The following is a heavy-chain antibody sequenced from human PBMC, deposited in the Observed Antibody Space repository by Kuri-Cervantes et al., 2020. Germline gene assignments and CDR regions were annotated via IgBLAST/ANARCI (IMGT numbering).Heavy chain of an antibody. CDR3: ARDYCSGGSCYSFWFDP. CDR1: GGSITSYY. CDR2: IYISGST. V-gene: IGHV4-4*07. D-gene: IGHD2-15*01. J-gene: IGHJ5*02. Sequence: SETLSLTCTVSGGSITSYYWSWIRQPAGKGLEWIGRIYISGSTNSNPSLKSRVTMSVDTSKNQFSLKLSSVTAADTAVYYCARDYCSGGSCYSFWFDPWGQGPLVTVSS.